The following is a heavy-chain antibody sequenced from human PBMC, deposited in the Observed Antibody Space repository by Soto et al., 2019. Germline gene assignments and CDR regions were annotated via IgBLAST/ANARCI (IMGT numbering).Heavy chain of an antibody. CDR2: VSSDGSST. Sequence: EVQLVESGGGLVQPGGSLRLSCAASGFTFSNYWMHWVRQIPGKGLVWVSHVSSDGSSTTYADSVKGRFTISRDNAKTTLYLQMSSLRVEDTAVYYCASRILANWYYELWVCGTLVTVCS. D-gene: IGHD1-20*01. CDR3: ASRILANWYYEL. CDR1: GFTFSNYW. J-gene: IGHJ2*01. V-gene: IGHV3-74*01.